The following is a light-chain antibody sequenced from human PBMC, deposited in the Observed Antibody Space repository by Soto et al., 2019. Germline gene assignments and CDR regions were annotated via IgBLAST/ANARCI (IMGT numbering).Light chain of an antibody. CDR1: QSVSSN. CDR3: QQYNDWPPYT. Sequence: EIVMTQSPATLSVSPGERATLSCRASQSVSSNLAWYQQKPGQGPRLLIYGASTRATGVPARFSGSGSGTEVTLSISSLQSEDFAVYYCQQYNDWPPYTFGQGTKLEIK. J-gene: IGKJ2*01. V-gene: IGKV3-15*01. CDR2: GAS.